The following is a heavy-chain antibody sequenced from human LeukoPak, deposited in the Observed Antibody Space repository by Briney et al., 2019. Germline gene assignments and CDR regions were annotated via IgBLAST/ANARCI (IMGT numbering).Heavy chain of an antibody. J-gene: IGHJ3*02. Sequence: ASVKVSCKASGYTFTSYDINWVRRATGQGLEWMGWMNPNSGNTGYAQKFQGRVTMTRNTSISTAYMELSSLRSEDTAVYYCATDMYYDFWSGYYSDAFDIWGQGTMVTVSS. CDR2: MNPNSGNT. CDR3: ATDMYYDFWSGYYSDAFDI. CDR1: GYTFTSYD. D-gene: IGHD3-3*01. V-gene: IGHV1-8*01.